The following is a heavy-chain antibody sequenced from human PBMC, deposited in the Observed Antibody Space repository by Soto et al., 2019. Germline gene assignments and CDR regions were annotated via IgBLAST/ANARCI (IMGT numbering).Heavy chain of an antibody. CDR1: GGSISSGGYY. V-gene: IGHV4-31*03. D-gene: IGHD3-10*01. CDR3: ARGGSGSYYNYWFDP. Sequence: QVQLQESSPGLVKPSQTLSLTCTVSGGSISSGGYYWSWIRQHPGKGLEWIGYIYYSGSTYYNPSLKSRVTISVDTSKNQFSLKLSSVTAADTAVYYCARGGSGSYYNYWFDPWGQGTLVTVSS. J-gene: IGHJ5*02. CDR2: IYYSGST.